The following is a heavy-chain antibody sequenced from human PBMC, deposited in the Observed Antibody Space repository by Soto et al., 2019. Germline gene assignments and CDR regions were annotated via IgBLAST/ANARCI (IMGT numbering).Heavy chain of an antibody. J-gene: IGHJ6*02. Sequence: ASVKVSCKASGGTFSSYAISWVRQAPGQGLEWMGGIIPIFGTANYAQKFQGRVTITADKSTSTAYMELSSLRSEDMAVYYCARDHRITIFGVAIPSYGMDVWGQGTTLTVSS. CDR3: ARDHRITIFGVAIPSYGMDV. CDR2: IIPIFGTA. CDR1: GGTFSSYA. D-gene: IGHD3-3*01. V-gene: IGHV1-69*06.